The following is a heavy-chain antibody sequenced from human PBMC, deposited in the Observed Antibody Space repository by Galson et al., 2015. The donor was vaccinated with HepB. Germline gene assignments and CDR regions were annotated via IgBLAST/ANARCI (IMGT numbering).Heavy chain of an antibody. D-gene: IGHD3-22*01. CDR3: ARDRYYYDSSGYTDY. J-gene: IGHJ4*02. Sequence: SLRLSCAASGFTFSSYGMHRVRQAPGKGLEWVAVIWYDGSNKYYADSAKGRFTISRDNSKNTLYLQMNSLRAEDTAVYYCARDRYYYDSSGYTDYWGQGTLVTVSS. CDR1: GFTFSSYG. V-gene: IGHV3-33*08. CDR2: IWYDGSNK.